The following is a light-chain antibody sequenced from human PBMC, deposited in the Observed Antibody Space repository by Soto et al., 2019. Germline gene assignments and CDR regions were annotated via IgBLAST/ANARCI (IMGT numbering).Light chain of an antibody. CDR1: QSVSSSY. Sequence: EIVLTQSPGTLSLSPGERATLSCRASQSVSSSYLAWYQQKPGQAPRLLIYGASSRATGIPDRFSGSGCGTDFALIIRRLEPEDFAVDYCQQYGSSPPYTFGQGTKLEIK. CDR2: GAS. V-gene: IGKV3-20*01. J-gene: IGKJ2*01. CDR3: QQYGSSPPYT.